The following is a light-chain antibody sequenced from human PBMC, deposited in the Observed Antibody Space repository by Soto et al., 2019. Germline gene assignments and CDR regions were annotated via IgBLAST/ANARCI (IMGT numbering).Light chain of an antibody. V-gene: IGKV3-15*01. J-gene: IGKJ4*01. CDR1: ESVSSN. CDR2: GAS. Sequence: IVLTQSSATLSVSRGETATLSRRASESVSSNLAWYQQKPGQAPRLLIYGASTRATGIPARFSGSGSGTEFTLTISSLQSEDFAVYYCQQYNNWPLALTFGGGTKVDIK. CDR3: QQYNNWPLALT.